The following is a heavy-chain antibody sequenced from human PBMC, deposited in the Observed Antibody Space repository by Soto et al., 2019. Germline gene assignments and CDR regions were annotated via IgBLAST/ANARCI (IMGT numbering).Heavy chain of an antibody. D-gene: IGHD3-22*01. CDR3: AKFYSSGSYPSSYYYYGMDV. Sequence: QVQLVESGGGVVQPGRSLRLSCAASGFTFSSYGMHWVRQAPGKGLEWVAVISYDGSNKYYADSVKGRFTISRDNSKNTLYLQMNRLIADDPAVYYCAKFYSSGSYPSSYYYYGMDVWCQGTTVTVSS. J-gene: IGHJ6*02. CDR1: GFTFSSYG. CDR2: ISYDGSNK. V-gene: IGHV3-30*18.